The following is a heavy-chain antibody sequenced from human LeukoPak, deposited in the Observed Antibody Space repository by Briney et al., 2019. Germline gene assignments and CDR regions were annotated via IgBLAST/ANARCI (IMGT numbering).Heavy chain of an antibody. D-gene: IGHD2-15*01. J-gene: IGHJ3*02. CDR3: ARTYALFAFDI. CDR2: INHSGST. Sequence: PSETLSLTCAVYGGSFSGYYWSWIRQPPGKGLEWIGEINHSGSTNYNPSLKSRVTISVDTSKNQFSLKLSSVTAADTAVYYCARTYALFAFDIWGQGTMVTVSS. CDR1: GGSFSGYY. V-gene: IGHV4-34*01.